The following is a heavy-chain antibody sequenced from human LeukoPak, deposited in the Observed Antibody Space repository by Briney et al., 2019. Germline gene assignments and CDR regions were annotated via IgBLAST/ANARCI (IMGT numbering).Heavy chain of an antibody. CDR1: GGSISSYY. D-gene: IGHD2-8*02. CDR3: AGHHPRNTVDF. J-gene: IGHJ4*02. CDR2: ISDIGSI. Sequence: PSETLSLTCTVSGGSISSYYWNWIRQPPGKGLEWIAYISDIGSINYNPSLKSRVTISLDTSKNQFSLKLSSVTAADTAVYCCAGHHPRNTVDFWGQGTLVTVSS. V-gene: IGHV4-59*08.